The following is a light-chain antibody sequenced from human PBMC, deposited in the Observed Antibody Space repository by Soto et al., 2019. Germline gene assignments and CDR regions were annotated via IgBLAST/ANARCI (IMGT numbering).Light chain of an antibody. J-gene: IGLJ1*01. Sequence: QSVLTQPASVSGSPGQSITISCTGTSSDVGGYNYVSWYQQHPGKAPKLMIYDVSNRPSGVSNRFSGSKSGNTASLTISGLQAEDEADYYCSSHTSSSTTIFGTGTKLTVL. CDR1: SSDVGGYNY. CDR2: DVS. V-gene: IGLV2-14*01. CDR3: SSHTSSSTTI.